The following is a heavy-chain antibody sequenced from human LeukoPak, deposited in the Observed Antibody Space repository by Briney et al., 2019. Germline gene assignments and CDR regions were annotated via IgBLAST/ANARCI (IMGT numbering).Heavy chain of an antibody. Sequence: SQTLSLTCAISGDSVSSNSAAWNWIRQSPSRGLEWLGRTYYRSKWHNDYAVSVKSRITINPDTSKNQFSLQLNSVTPEDTAVYYCARAQQWLVRGAFDIWGQGTMVTVSS. CDR3: ARAQQWLVRGAFDI. J-gene: IGHJ3*02. V-gene: IGHV6-1*01. D-gene: IGHD6-19*01. CDR1: GDSVSSNSAA. CDR2: TYYRSKWHN.